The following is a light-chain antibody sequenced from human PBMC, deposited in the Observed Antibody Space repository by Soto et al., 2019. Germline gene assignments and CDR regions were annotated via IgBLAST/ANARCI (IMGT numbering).Light chain of an antibody. CDR3: QQYYSTTWT. CDR2: AAS. V-gene: IGKV1-39*01. J-gene: IGKJ1*01. Sequence: DIQMTQSPSSLSASVGDRVTITCRASQSISSYLNWYQQKPGKAPKLLIYAASSLQSGVRSRFIGSRSATDFTLTTGSLQPEDFATYYCQQYYSTTWTFGQGTKVEIK. CDR1: QSISSY.